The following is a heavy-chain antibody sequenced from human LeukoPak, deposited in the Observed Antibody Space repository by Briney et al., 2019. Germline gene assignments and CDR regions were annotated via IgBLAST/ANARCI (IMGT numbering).Heavy chain of an antibody. CDR1: GFTVSSNY. CDR3: ARFYGEWDWENYFDY. V-gene: IGHV3-53*01. Sequence: GGSLRLSCAASGFTVSSNYMSWVRQAPGKGLEWVSVIYSGGSTYYADSVKGRFTISRDNSKNTLYLQMNSLRAEDTAVYYCARFYGEWDWENYFDYWGQGTLVTVSS. J-gene: IGHJ4*02. CDR2: IYSGGST. D-gene: IGHD3-10*01.